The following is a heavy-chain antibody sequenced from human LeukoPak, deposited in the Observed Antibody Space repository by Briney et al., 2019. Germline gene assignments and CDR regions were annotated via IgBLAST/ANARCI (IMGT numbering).Heavy chain of an antibody. CDR2: INPNSGGT. Sequence: GASVKVSCKASGYTFTGYYMHWVRQAPGQGLEWMGWINPNSGGTNYAQKFQGRVTMTRDTSISTAYMELSRLRSDDTAVYYCARDRGVGYCSGGSCYSGFDPWGQGTLVTVSS. V-gene: IGHV1-2*02. J-gene: IGHJ5*02. CDR1: GYTFTGYY. CDR3: ARDRGVGYCSGGSCYSGFDP. D-gene: IGHD2-15*01.